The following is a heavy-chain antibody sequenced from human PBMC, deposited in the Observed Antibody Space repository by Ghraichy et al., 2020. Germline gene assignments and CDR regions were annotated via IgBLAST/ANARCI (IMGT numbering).Heavy chain of an antibody. D-gene: IGHD2-2*01. CDR3: ARDLPPYCSGTSCYRDY. Sequence: GGSLRLSCAASGFTFDDYGMSWVRQAPGKGLEWVSGINWNGGSTGYADSVKGRFTISRDNAKNSLYLQMSSLRAEDTAFYYCARDLPPYCSGTSCYRDYWGQGTLVTVSS. V-gene: IGHV3-20*04. CDR2: INWNGGST. CDR1: GFTFDDYG. J-gene: IGHJ4*02.